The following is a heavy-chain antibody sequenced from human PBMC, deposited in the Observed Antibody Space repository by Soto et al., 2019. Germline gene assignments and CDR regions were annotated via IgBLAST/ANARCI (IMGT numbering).Heavy chain of an antibody. CDR1: GFTFSNYA. CDR3: AKGPHSASGYYYMDV. V-gene: IGHV3-64*01. Sequence: PGGSLRLSCAASGFTFSNYAMDWVRQAPGKGLEYVSSISSNGGSTYYANSVKGRFTISRDNSKNTLYLQMGSLRAEDMAVYYCAKGPHSASGYYYMDVWGKGTTVTV. J-gene: IGHJ6*03. CDR2: ISSNGGST. D-gene: IGHD3-10*01.